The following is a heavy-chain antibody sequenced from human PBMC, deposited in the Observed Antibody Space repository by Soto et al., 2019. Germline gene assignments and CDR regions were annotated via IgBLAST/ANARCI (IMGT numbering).Heavy chain of an antibody. CDR2: IYSGGSA. CDR1: GFTVSSNY. V-gene: IGHV3-66*04. CDR3: ARHGYSYGGGYFDY. Sequence: EVQLVESGGGLVQPAGSLRLSCAASGFTVSSNYMSWVRQAPGKGLAWVTVIYSGGSAYYEDSVKGRFTISRDNSKNTLYLQMTSLRAEDTAVYYCARHGYSYGGGYFDYWGQGTLVTVSS. D-gene: IGHD5-18*01. J-gene: IGHJ4*02.